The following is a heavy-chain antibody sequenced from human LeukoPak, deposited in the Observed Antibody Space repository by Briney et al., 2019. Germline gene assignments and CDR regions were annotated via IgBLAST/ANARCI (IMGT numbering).Heavy chain of an antibody. CDR1: GFTFTNYA. D-gene: IGHD2-8*01. CDR3: VRVSGFCTNGVCPSFDP. V-gene: IGHV3-30*09. J-gene: IGHJ5*02. CDR2: VSYDGTDT. Sequence: GGSLRLSCAASGFTFTNYAMNWVRQAPGKGLEWVATVSYDGTDTSHADSVKGRFAIFRDNSKNTLYLQMNSLRTEDTAVYYCVRVSGFCTNGVCPSFDPWGQGTLVTVSS.